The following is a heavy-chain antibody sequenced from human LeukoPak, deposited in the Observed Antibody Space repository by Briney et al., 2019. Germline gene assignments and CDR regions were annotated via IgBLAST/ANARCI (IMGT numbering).Heavy chain of an antibody. D-gene: IGHD3-10*02. V-gene: IGHV3-21*01. CDR2: ISSSSSYM. J-gene: IGHJ6*04. CDR1: GFTFSSYS. Sequence: GGSLRLSCAASGFTFSSYSMNWVRQAPGKGLEWVSSISSSSSYMHSADSVKGRFTISRDNAKNTLYLQMNSLRAEDTAVYYCAELGITMIGGVWGKGTTVTISS. CDR3: AELGITMIGGV.